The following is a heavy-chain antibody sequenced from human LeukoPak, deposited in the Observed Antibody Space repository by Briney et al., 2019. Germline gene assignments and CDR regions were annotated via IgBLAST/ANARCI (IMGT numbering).Heavy chain of an antibody. J-gene: IGHJ4*02. CDR1: GGSISSGSYY. V-gene: IGHV4-61*02. CDR2: IYNSGST. Sequence: SETLSLTCTVSGGSISSGSYYWSWIRQPPGKGLKWIGRIYNSGSTNYNPSLKSRVTISVDTSKNQFPLKLSSVTAADTAVYYGAGSSGYSSGWRVDYWCQGTLVTVSS. D-gene: IGHD6-19*01. CDR3: AGSSGYSSGWRVDY.